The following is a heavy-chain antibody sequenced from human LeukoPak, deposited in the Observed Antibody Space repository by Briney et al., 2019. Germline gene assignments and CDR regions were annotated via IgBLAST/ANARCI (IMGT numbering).Heavy chain of an antibody. CDR3: ASSSGWFDY. CDR1: GFTFSSYS. Sequence: PGGSLRLSCAASGFTFSSYSMNWVRQAAGKGLEWVSYISSSSDTIHYADSVKGRFTMSRDNAKNSLYLQMNSLRADDTAVYYCASSSGWFDYWGQGTLVTVSS. J-gene: IGHJ4*02. D-gene: IGHD6-19*01. V-gene: IGHV3-48*01. CDR2: ISSSSDTI.